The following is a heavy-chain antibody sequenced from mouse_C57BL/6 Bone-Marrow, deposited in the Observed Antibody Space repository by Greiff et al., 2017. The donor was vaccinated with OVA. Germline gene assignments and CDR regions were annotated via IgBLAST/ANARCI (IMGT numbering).Heavy chain of an antibody. CDR2: ISSGGSYT. J-gene: IGHJ3*01. Sequence: EVQLQESGGDLVKPGGSLKLSCAASGFTFSSYGMSWVRQTPDKRLEWVATISSGGSYTYYPDSVKGRFTISRDNAKNTLYLQMSSLKSEDTAMYYCARGGGFAYWGQGTLVTVSA. CDR1: GFTFSSYG. V-gene: IGHV5-6*01. CDR3: ARGGGFAY.